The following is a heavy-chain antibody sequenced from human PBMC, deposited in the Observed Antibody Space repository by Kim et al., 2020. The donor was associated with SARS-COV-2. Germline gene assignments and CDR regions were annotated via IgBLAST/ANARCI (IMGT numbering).Heavy chain of an antibody. Sequence: GGSLRLSCAASGFTFNSYAMSWVRQAPGEGLEWVSAISANGGSTYYADSVKGRFTISRDNSRNTLYLQMNSLRAEDTAIYYCAKGWESPRVYAAFDIWGQGTMVTVSS. J-gene: IGHJ3*02. CDR2: ISANGGST. CDR3: AKGWESPRVYAAFDI. V-gene: IGHV3-23*01. CDR1: GFTFNSYA. D-gene: IGHD6-13*01.